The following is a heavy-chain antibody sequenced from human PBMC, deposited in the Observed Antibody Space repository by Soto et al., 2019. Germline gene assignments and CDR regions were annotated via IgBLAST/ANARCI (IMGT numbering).Heavy chain of an antibody. V-gene: IGHV4-59*01. Sequence: QVQLQESGPGLVKSSETLSLTCTVSGGSISGFYWSWIRQPPGKGLEWIGYIFYSGNTNYNPSLTSRVNISVDTSKHQFSLKLRSVTAADTAVYYCARDSGYGDPFDYWGQGTLVTVSS. CDR1: GGSISGFY. J-gene: IGHJ4*02. CDR2: IFYSGNT. CDR3: ARDSGYGDPFDY. D-gene: IGHD4-17*01.